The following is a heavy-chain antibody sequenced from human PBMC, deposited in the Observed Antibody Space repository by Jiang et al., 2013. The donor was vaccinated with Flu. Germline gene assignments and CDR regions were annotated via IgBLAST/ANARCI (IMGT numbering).Heavy chain of an antibody. J-gene: IGHJ4*02. Sequence: ETLSLTCTVSGGSITNYYWNWIRQAPGKGLEWIGYIHYSGSTNYNSSLKSRVTISKDTSKNQFSLRLNSVTAADTAVYFCARARAPEVAANYFDYWGQGTLVTVSS. CDR3: ARARAPEVAANYFDY. V-gene: IGHV4-59*01. CDR2: IHYSGST. D-gene: IGHD1-26*01. CDR1: GGSITNYY.